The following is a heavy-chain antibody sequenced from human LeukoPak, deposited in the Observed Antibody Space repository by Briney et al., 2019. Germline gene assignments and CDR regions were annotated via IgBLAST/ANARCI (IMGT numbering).Heavy chain of an antibody. CDR2: ISGSGGST. V-gene: IGHV3-23*01. CDR3: LWFGELLGLSDY. CDR1: GFTFGSYA. D-gene: IGHD3-10*01. J-gene: IGHJ4*02. Sequence: GGSLRLSCAASGFTFGSYAMSWVRQAPGKGLEWVSAISGSGGSTYYADSVKGRFTISRDNSKNTLYLQMNSLRAEDTAVYYCLWFGELLGLSDYWGQGTLVTVSS.